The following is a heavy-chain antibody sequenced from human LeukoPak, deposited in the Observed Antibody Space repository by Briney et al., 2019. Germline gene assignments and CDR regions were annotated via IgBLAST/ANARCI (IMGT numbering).Heavy chain of an antibody. CDR1: GFTVSSNS. Sequence: GGSLRLSCTVSGFTVSSNSMSWVRQAPGKGLEWVSFIYSAGNTHYSDSVKGRFTISIDNSKNTLYLQMNSLRAEDTAVYYCATAGHINDYGAFGYWGQGTLVTVSS. D-gene: IGHD4-17*01. CDR2: IYSAGNT. J-gene: IGHJ4*02. CDR3: ATAGHINDYGAFGY. V-gene: IGHV3-53*01.